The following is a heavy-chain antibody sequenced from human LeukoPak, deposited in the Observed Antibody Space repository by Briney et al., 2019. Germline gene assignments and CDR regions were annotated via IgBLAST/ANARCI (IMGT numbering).Heavy chain of an antibody. D-gene: IGHD4/OR15-4a*01. V-gene: IGHV3-23*05. CDR2: IYSGTT. J-gene: IGHJ4*02. Sequence: QPGGTLRLSCAASGFTFSSYGMSWVRQAPGKGLEWVSFIYSGTTHYSDSVKGRFTISRDNSKNTLYLQMNSLRAEDTAVYYCARRAGAYSHPYDYWGQGTLVTVSS. CDR3: ARRAGAYSHPYDY. CDR1: GFTFSSYG.